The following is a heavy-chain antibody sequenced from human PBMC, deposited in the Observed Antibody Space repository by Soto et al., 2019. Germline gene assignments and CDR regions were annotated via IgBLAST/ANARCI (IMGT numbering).Heavy chain of an antibody. Sequence: PSETLSLTCTVSGGSSSSYYWSWIRQPPGKGLEWIGYIYYSGSTNYNPSLKSRVTISVDTSKNQFSLKLSSVTAADTAVYYCARDSTTYYYDSSGYQYGEMNYYSYYGMDVWGQGTTVTVSS. CDR2: IYYSGST. CDR3: ARDSTTYYYDSSGYQYGEMNYYSYYGMDV. J-gene: IGHJ6*02. CDR1: GGSSSSYY. V-gene: IGHV4-59*01. D-gene: IGHD3-22*01.